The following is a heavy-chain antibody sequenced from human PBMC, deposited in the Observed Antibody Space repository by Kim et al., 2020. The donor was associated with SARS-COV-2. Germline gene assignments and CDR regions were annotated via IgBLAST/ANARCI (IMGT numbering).Heavy chain of an antibody. CDR1: GFTFSAYS. CDR2: IGQDGGEE. CDR3: AKDVNWNELA. J-gene: IGHJ1*01. V-gene: IGHV3-7*01. D-gene: IGHD1-20*01. Sequence: GGSLRLSCVASGFTFSAYSMIWVRQAPGKGLEWVADIGQDGGEEHYLDSVKGRFTVSRDNAKNSLYLQMNSLRVEDTALYYCAKDVNWNELAWGQGTQVT.